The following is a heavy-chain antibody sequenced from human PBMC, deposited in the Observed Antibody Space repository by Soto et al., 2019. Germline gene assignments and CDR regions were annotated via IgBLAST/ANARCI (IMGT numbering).Heavy chain of an antibody. CDR1: GGTFSSYA. CDR2: IIPIFGTA. J-gene: IGHJ6*02. D-gene: IGHD5-12*01. CDR3: ARGHGGYGYYYYCGMDV. V-gene: IGHV1-69*12. Sequence: QVQLVQSGAEVKKPGSSVKVSCKASGGTFSSYAISWVRQAPGQGLEWMGGIIPIFGTANYAQKFQGRVTITADESTSTAYMELRSLRSEDTAVYYCARGHGGYGYYYYCGMDVWGQGTTVTVSS.